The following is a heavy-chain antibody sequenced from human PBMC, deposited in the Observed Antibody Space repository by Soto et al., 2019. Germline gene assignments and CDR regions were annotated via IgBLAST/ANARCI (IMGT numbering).Heavy chain of an antibody. Sequence: ASLKVSCKASGFTFTSSAVQWVRQARGQRLEWIGWIVVGSGNTNYAQKFQERVTITRDMSTSTAYMELSSLRSEDTAVYYCAAGVHNYYDSSGYPINDAFDIWGQGTMVTVSS. CDR3: AAGVHNYYDSSGYPINDAFDI. CDR2: IVVGSGNT. V-gene: IGHV1-58*01. J-gene: IGHJ3*02. CDR1: GFTFTSSA. D-gene: IGHD3-22*01.